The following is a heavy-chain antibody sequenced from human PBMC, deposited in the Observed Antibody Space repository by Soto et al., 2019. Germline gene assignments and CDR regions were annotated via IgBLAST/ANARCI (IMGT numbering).Heavy chain of an antibody. CDR1: GGTFSSYA. Sequence: GASVKVSCKASGGTFSSYAISWVRQAPGQGLEWMGGIIPIFGTANYAQKFQGRVTTTADESTSTAYMELSSLRSEDTAVYYCARVDTPLRYFGVDVWGQGTTVTVSS. V-gene: IGHV1-69*13. CDR3: ARVDTPLRYFGVDV. CDR2: IIPIFGTA. D-gene: IGHD3-9*01. J-gene: IGHJ6*02.